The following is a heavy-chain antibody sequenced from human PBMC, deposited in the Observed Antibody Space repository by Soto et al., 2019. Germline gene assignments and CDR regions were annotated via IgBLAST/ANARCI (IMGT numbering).Heavy chain of an antibody. Sequence: QVQLVQSGAEVKKSGASVKVSCKASGYTFTGYYIHWVRQAPGQGLEWMGEISPTTGGTKYAQKFQGRVTMTRDTSITTVYMELSNLSPDDTAVYYRGRGRSGELVVFYWGQGTLVTVYS. J-gene: IGHJ4*02. CDR2: ISPTTGGT. CDR1: GYTFTGYY. D-gene: IGHD1-7*01. CDR3: GRGRSGELVVFY. V-gene: IGHV1-2*02.